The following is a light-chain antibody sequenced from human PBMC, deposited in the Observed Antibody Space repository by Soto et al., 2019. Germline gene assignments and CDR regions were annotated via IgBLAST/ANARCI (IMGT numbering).Light chain of an antibody. CDR2: DAS. V-gene: IGKV3-11*01. J-gene: IGKJ5*01. Sequence: EIVLTQSPATLSFSPGESATLSCIATRSVSSYLAWYQQKPGQAPRLLIYDASSRPTDIPARYSGSGSGTDFTLTISSLEPEDFAIYYCQQRSNWPITFGQGTRLEIK. CDR3: QQRSNWPIT. CDR1: RSVSSY.